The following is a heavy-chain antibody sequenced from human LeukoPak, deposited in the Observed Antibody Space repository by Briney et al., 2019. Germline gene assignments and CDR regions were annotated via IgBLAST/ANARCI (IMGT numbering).Heavy chain of an antibody. CDR3: AREASNQLLRYYYYYYGMDV. CDR2: IKEDGSEK. CDR1: GFSFSSYW. V-gene: IGHV3-7*01. Sequence: GGSLRLSCAASGFSFSSYWMSWVRQAPGKGLEWVANIKEDGSEKYYVDSVKGRFTISRDNAKKSLHLQMNSLRAEDTAVYYCAREASNQLLRYYYYYYGMDVWGQGTTVTVSS. J-gene: IGHJ6*02. D-gene: IGHD2-2*01.